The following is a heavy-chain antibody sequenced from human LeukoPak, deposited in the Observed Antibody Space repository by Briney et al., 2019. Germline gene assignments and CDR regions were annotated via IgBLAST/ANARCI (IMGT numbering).Heavy chain of an antibody. CDR1: GYTFTSYG. J-gene: IGHJ4*02. CDR3: ARDLGYCSGGSCYGVDY. Sequence: GASVKVSCKASGYTFTSYGISWVRQATGQGLEWMGWMNPNSGNTGYAQKFQGRVTMTRNTSISTAYMELSSLRSEDTAVYYCARDLGYCSGGSCYGVDYWGQGTLVTVSS. V-gene: IGHV1-8*02. CDR2: MNPNSGNT. D-gene: IGHD2-15*01.